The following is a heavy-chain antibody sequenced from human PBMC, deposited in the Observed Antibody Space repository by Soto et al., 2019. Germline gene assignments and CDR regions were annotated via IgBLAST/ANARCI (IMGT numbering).Heavy chain of an antibody. CDR3: ARDYYDSSGRPTIDY. J-gene: IGHJ4*02. Sequence: QVQLQQWGVGLLKPSETLSLTCAVYGGSFSGYYWSWIRQPPGKGLEWIGEINHSGSTNYNPSLKXRXTXXVDTSKNQFSLKLSSVTAADTAVYYCARDYYDSSGRPTIDYWGQGTLVTVSS. D-gene: IGHD3-22*01. CDR2: INHSGST. CDR1: GGSFSGYY. V-gene: IGHV4-34*01.